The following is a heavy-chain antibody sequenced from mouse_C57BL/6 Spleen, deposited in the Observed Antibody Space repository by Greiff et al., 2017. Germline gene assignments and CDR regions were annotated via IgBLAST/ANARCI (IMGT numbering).Heavy chain of an antibody. V-gene: IGHV1-18*01. CDR3: ARYDDYWYFYV. J-gene: IGHJ1*03. D-gene: IGHD2-3*01. CDR1: GYTFTDYN. Sequence: VQLQQSGPELVKPGASVKIPCKASGYTFTDYNMDWVKQSHGKSLEWIGDINPNNGGTIYNQKFKGKATLTVDKSSSTAYMEIRSLTSEDTAVYDCARYDDYWYFYVWGTGTTVTFSS. CDR2: INPNNGGT.